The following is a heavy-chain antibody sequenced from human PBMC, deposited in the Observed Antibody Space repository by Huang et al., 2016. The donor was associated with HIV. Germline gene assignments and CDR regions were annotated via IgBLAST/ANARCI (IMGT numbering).Heavy chain of an antibody. Sequence: QVQLVQSGAEVRKSGASVRVSCKVSGESLSELSMQWVRQAPGRGLEGVGGFDPEKYETIYAQKFHGRVTMTEYTSIDTAHMELSSLRSEDTAVYYCVVVVVTVPYWGQGTLVTVSS. CDR3: VVVVVTVPY. CDR1: GESLSELS. D-gene: IGHD2-21*02. J-gene: IGHJ4*02. CDR2: FDPEKYET. V-gene: IGHV1-24*01.